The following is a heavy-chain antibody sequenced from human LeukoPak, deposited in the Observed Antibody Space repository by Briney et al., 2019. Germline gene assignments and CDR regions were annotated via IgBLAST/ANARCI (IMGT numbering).Heavy chain of an antibody. CDR1: GGSISSSSYY. CDR2: IYYSGST. Sequence: PSETLSLTCTVSGGSISSSSYYWGWIRQPPGKGLEWIGSIYYSGSTYYNPSLKSRVTISVDTSKTQFSLKLSSVTAADTALYYCARSDYSSYYMDVWGKGTTVTVSS. CDR3: ARSDYSSYYMDV. D-gene: IGHD4-11*01. V-gene: IGHV4-39*01. J-gene: IGHJ6*03.